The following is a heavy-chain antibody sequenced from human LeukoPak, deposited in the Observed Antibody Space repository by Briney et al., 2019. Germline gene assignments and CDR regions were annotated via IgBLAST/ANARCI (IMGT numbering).Heavy chain of an antibody. V-gene: IGHV3-20*04. J-gene: IGHJ4*02. D-gene: IGHD3-22*01. Sequence: GGSLRLSCAASGFTFDDYGMSWVRQAPGKGLEWVSGINWNGGSTGYADSVKGQFTISRDNAKNSLYLQMNSLRAEDTALYYCARENYDSSGYYPFDYWGQGTLVTVSS. CDR2: INWNGGST. CDR3: ARENYDSSGYYPFDY. CDR1: GFTFDDYG.